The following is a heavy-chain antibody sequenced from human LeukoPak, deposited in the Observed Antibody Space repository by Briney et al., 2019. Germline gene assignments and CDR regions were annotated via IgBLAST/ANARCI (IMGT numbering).Heavy chain of an antibody. J-gene: IGHJ6*02. Sequence: PSETLSLTCTVSGGSVSSGSYYWSWIRQPPGKGLEWIGYIYYSGSTNYNPSLKSRVTISVDTSKNQFSLKLSSVTAADTAVYYCARGGDYSSSWYYYYGMDVWGQGTTVTVSS. CDR3: ARGGDYSSSWYYYYGMDV. CDR1: GGSVSSGSYY. CDR2: IYYSGST. D-gene: IGHD6-13*01. V-gene: IGHV4-61*01.